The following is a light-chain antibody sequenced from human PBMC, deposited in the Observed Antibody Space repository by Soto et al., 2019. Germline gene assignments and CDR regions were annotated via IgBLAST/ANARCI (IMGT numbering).Light chain of an antibody. CDR2: DDN. J-gene: IGLJ1*01. CDR1: SSHIRGNS. Sequence: QTLLAQPASVSPAPGQKVTLSCSGSSSHIRGNSVSWYQQLPGSSPNLLFYDDNKRPSGIPDLFAGSKSVTSATLGITGFQTGDEGDHYCGSWDSSRSAYVFGSGTKVTVL. CDR3: GSWDSSRSAYV. V-gene: IGLV1-51*01.